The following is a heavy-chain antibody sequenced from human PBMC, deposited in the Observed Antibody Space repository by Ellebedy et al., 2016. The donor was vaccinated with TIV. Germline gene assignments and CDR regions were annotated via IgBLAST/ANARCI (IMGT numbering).Heavy chain of an antibody. CDR3: ARDRKTVVPAAIWMN. Sequence: GESLKISXAASGFTFSDYYMNWIRQAPGKGLEWVSYISSSGSTIYYADSVKGRLTISRDNAKNSLYLQMNSLRAEDTAVYYCARDRKTVVPAAIWMNWGQGTLVTVSS. J-gene: IGHJ4*02. V-gene: IGHV3-11*01. CDR2: ISSSGSTI. D-gene: IGHD2-2*01. CDR1: GFTFSDYY.